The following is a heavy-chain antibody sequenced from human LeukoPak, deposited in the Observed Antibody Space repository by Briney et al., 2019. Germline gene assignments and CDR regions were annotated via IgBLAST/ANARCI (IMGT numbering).Heavy chain of an antibody. D-gene: IGHD6-19*01. Sequence: SQTLSLTCAISGDSVSSINGAWNWIRQSPSRGLEWLGRTYSRSKWYDEYAESMRGRITISPDTSMNQYSLHVLSVTPEDTAVYYCARDLGNTGWYTFDYWGQGILVTVSS. J-gene: IGHJ4*02. V-gene: IGHV6-1*01. CDR3: ARDLGNTGWYTFDY. CDR1: GDSVSSINGA. CDR2: TYSRSKWYD.